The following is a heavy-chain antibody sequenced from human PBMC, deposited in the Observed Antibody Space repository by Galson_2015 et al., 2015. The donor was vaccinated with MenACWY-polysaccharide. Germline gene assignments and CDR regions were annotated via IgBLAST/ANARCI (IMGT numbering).Heavy chain of an antibody. CDR3: ARGFCSGGTCLRWDDAFDF. V-gene: IGHV3-74*03. CDR2: INGDGSSA. CDR1: GFSISTYW. J-gene: IGHJ3*01. Sequence: SLRLSCAASGFSISTYWMHWVRQVPGKGLMWVSPINGDGSSATYADSVRGRLTFSRDNAKNTVYLQLNSLRVEDTAVYYCARGFCSGGTCLRWDDAFDFRGQGTMVIVSS. D-gene: IGHD2-15*01.